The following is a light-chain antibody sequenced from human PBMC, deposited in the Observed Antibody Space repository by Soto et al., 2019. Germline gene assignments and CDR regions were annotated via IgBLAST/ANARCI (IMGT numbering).Light chain of an antibody. CDR1: QSVSSY. CDR2: DAS. Sequence: EIVLTQSPATLSLSPGDRATLSCRASQSVSSYLAWYQQNPGQAPRLLIYDASNRATGIPARFSGSGSGTDFTLTISSLEPEEFAVYYCQQRSNWPRYTFGQGNKLEIK. CDR3: QQRSNWPRYT. V-gene: IGKV3-11*01. J-gene: IGKJ2*01.